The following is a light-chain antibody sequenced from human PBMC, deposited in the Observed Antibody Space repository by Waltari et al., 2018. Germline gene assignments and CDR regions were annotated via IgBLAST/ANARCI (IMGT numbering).Light chain of an antibody. CDR1: SSDVDGYNS. CDR3: TSYISSSIVI. V-gene: IGLV2-14*01. CDR2: EVT. J-gene: IGLJ2*01. Sequence: QSALTQTASLSGSPGQSITTSCTGASSDVDGYNSVSWYQHHPGKSPKLLIYEVTNRPSGVSNRFSGSRSGNTASLTISGLQAEDEADYYCTSYISSSIVIFGGGTKLTVL.